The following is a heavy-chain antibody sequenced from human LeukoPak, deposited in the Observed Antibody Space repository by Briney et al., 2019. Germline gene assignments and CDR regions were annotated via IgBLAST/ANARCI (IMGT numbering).Heavy chain of an antibody. CDR2: IIPIFGTA. CDR3: AKDQPGYSSSWPEYFQH. V-gene: IGHV1-69*13. J-gene: IGHJ1*01. Sequence: ASVKVSCKASGGTFSSYAISWVRQAPGQGLEWMGGIIPIFGTANYAQKFQGRVTITADESTSTAYMELSSLRSEDTAVYYCAKDQPGYSSSWPEYFQHWGQGTLVTVSS. D-gene: IGHD6-13*01. CDR1: GGTFSSYA.